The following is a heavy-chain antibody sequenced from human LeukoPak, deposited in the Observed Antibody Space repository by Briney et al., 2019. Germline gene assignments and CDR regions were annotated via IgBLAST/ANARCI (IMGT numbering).Heavy chain of an antibody. CDR1: GFTFSSYA. Sequence: PGGSLRLSCAASGFTFSSYAMSWVRQAPGRGLEWVSAISGSSSSTYYADSVKGRFTISRDNAKNSLYLQMNSLRDEDTAVYYCARGGGKERLRLGYWGQGTLVTVSS. CDR2: ISGSSSST. J-gene: IGHJ4*02. V-gene: IGHV3-23*01. CDR3: ARGGGKERLRLGY. D-gene: IGHD4-23*01.